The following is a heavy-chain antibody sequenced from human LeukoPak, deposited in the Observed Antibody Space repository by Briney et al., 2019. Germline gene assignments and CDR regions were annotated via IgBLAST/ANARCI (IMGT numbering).Heavy chain of an antibody. Sequence: PGGSLRLSCAASGFTFSSYAMSWVRQAPGKGLEWVSAIGGVGGSTYYADSVKGRFTISRDNSKNTLYLQMNSLRAEDTAVYYCAKDLWSPYGDYVKSDWAVLDYWGQGTLVTVSS. D-gene: IGHD4-17*01. CDR2: IGGVGGST. J-gene: IGHJ4*02. CDR3: AKDLWSPYGDYVKSDWAVLDY. V-gene: IGHV3-23*01. CDR1: GFTFSSYA.